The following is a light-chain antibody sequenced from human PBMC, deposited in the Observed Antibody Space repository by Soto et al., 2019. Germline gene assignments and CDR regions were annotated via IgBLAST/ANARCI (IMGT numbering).Light chain of an antibody. CDR2: GAS. V-gene: IGKV3-15*01. CDR3: QQYHNWPPIT. J-gene: IGKJ5*01. CDR1: QSVSSH. Sequence: EIVMTQSPDTLFVSLGEGATLSCRASQSVSSHLAWYQHKPGQAPRLLIYGASTRASGIPARFSGSGSETDFTLTISSLQSEDSAVYCCQQYHNWPPITFGQGTRLEIK.